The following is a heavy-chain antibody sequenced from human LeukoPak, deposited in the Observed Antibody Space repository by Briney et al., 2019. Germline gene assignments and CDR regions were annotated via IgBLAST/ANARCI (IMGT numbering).Heavy chain of an antibody. V-gene: IGHV6-1*01. D-gene: IGHD1-14*01. CDR1: GDSVSSSSAV. CDR2: TYYRSKWNN. CDR3: ARAHPLYNWFDP. J-gene: IGHJ5*02. Sequence: SQTLSLTCAISGDSVSSSSAVWNWIRQSPSRGLEWLGRTYYRSKWNNDYALSVKSRITINPDTSKNQFSLQLNSVTPEDTAVYYCARAHPLYNWFDPWGQGTLVTVSS.